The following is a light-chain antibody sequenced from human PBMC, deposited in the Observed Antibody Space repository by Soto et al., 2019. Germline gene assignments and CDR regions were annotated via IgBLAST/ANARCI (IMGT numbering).Light chain of an antibody. J-gene: IGKJ1*01. CDR2: SAS. Sequence: DIQMTQSPSSLSASLGDRVTLSCGASQTISTYLNWYQQKPGKAPKLLIYSASSLQSGVPSRFSGSGSGTDFTLTISSLQPEDFATYYCQQSYSTPQTFGQGTKVDI. CDR1: QTISTY. CDR3: QQSYSTPQT. V-gene: IGKV1-39*01.